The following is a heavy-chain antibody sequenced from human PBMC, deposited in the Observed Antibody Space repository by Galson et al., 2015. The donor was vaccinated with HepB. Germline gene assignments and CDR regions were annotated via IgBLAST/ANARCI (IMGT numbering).Heavy chain of an antibody. D-gene: IGHD6-19*01. Sequence: SVTVSCKASGGTFSSYAISWVRQAPGQGLEWMGRIIPILGIANYAQKFQGRVTITADKSTSTAYMELSSLRSEDTAVYYCARDSSGWYRGPLGWFDPWGQGTLVTVSS. CDR1: GGTFSSYA. CDR3: ARDSSGWYRGPLGWFDP. J-gene: IGHJ5*02. CDR2: IIPILGIA. V-gene: IGHV1-69*04.